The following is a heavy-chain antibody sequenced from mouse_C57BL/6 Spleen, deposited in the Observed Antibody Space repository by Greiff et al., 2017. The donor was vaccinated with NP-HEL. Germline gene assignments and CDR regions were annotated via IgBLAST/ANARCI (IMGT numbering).Heavy chain of an antibody. CDR1: GYTFTSYW. V-gene: IGHV1-50*01. J-gene: IGHJ1*03. Sequence: QVQLQQPGAELVKPGASVKLSCKASGYTFTSYWMQWVKQRPGQGLEWIGEIDPSDSYTNYNQKFKGKATLTVDTSSSTAYMQLSSLTSEDSAVYYCARGYCDVGGTGTTVTVSS. CDR3: ARGYCDV. CDR2: IDPSDSYT.